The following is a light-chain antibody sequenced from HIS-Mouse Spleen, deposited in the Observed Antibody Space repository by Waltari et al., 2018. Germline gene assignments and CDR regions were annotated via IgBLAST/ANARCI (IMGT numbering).Light chain of an antibody. Sequence: AIRLTQSPSSFSASTVHRVTLPCRASPGISSYLAWDQQKPGNAPKLLIYAASTLQSGVPSRFSGSGSGTDFTLTISCLQSEDFATYYCQQYYSYPRTFGQGTKVEIK. CDR1: PGISSY. J-gene: IGKJ1*01. CDR3: QQYYSYPRT. V-gene: IGKV1-8*01. CDR2: AAS.